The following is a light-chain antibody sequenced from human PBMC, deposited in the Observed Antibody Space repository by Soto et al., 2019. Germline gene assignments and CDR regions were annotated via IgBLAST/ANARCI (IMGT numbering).Light chain of an antibody. V-gene: IGLV1-40*01. CDR3: QSYDISLSVV. J-gene: IGLJ2*01. CDR2: GNS. CDR1: SSNIGAGYD. Sequence: QSVLTQQPSVSGAPGQRVTISCTGSSSNIGAGYDVHWYHQLPGTAPKLLIYGNSNRPSGVPDRFSGSKSGTSASLAITGLQAEDEADYYCQSYDISLSVVFGGGTKVTVL.